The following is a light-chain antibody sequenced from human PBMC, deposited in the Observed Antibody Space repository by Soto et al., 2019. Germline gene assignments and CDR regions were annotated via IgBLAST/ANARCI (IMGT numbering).Light chain of an antibody. CDR2: EVN. J-gene: IGLJ1*01. V-gene: IGLV2-23*02. CDR3: CSYADSSTLYV. CDR1: SSDVGSYNL. Sequence: QSALTQPASVSGSPGQSITISCTGTSSDVGSYNLVSWYQQHPGKAPKVMIHEVNKRPSGVSNRFSGSKSGNTASLTISGLQAEDEADYYCCSYADSSTLYVFGTGTKLTVL.